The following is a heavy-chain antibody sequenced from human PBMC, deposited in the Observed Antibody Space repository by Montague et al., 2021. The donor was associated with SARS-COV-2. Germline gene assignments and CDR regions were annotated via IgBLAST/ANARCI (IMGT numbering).Heavy chain of an antibody. CDR2: ISHSGGT. V-gene: IGHV4-4*02. J-gene: IGHJ5*02. Sequence: SETLSLTCAVSGGSISSGTWWTWVRQPPGKGLEWIGEISHSGGTNYNPSLKSRVTISVDKSKNQFSLNLNSVTAADTAVYYCARLSSDIGGYFWFDPLGPGNPGLRLL. CDR3: ARLSSDIGGYFWFDP. D-gene: IGHD1-26*01. CDR1: GGSISSGTW.